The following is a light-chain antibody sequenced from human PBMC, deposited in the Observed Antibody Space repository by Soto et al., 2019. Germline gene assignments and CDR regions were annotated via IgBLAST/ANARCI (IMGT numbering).Light chain of an antibody. V-gene: IGKV1-5*03. Sequence: DIQMTQSPSTLSASVGDRVTITCRASQSISSWLAWYQQKPGKAPKLLIYKASSLESGVPSRFSGSGSGTEFTLTISSLQPDDFATYYCQQYNSYPWTFGKGNKVEIK. CDR3: QQYNSYPWT. CDR2: KAS. J-gene: IGKJ1*01. CDR1: QSISSW.